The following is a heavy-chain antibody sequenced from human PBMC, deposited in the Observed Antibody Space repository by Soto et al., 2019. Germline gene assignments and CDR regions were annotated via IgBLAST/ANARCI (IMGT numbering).Heavy chain of an antibody. CDR1: GGTFSSYA. CDR2: IIPIFGTA. CDR3: ARGPVDTAMEYYFDY. V-gene: IGHV1-69*13. J-gene: IGHJ4*02. D-gene: IGHD5-18*01. Sequence: ASVKVSCTASGGTFSSYAISWVRQAPGQGLEWMGGIIPIFGTANYAQKFQGRVTITADESTSTAYMELSSLRSEDTAVYYCARGPVDTAMEYYFDYWGQGTLVTVSS.